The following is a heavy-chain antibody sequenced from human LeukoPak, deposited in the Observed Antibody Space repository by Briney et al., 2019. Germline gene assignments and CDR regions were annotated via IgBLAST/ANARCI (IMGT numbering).Heavy chain of an antibody. CDR3: ARVGFGNTPHPIDY. CDR2: IYYSGST. V-gene: IGHV4-59*01. CDR1: GGSISSYY. J-gene: IGHJ4*02. Sequence: SETLSLTCTVSGGSISSYYWSWIRQPPGKGLEWIGYIYYSGSTNYNPSLRSRVTISVDTSKNQFSLELSSVTAADTAVYYCARVGFGNTPHPIDYWGQGALVTVSS. D-gene: IGHD4-23*01.